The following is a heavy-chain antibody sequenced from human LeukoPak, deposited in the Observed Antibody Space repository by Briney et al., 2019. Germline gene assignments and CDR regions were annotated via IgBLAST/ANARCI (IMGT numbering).Heavy chain of an antibody. D-gene: IGHD3-10*01. CDR1: GFTFSSYS. CDR2: ISSSSSYI. Sequence: GGSLRLSCAASGFTFSSYSMNWVRQAPGKGLEWVSSISSSSSYIYYADSVKGRFTISRDNAKNSLYLQMNSLRAEDTAVYYCAREAAVIRGDIPNWFDPWGQGTLVTVSS. CDR3: AREAAVIRGDIPNWFDP. V-gene: IGHV3-21*01. J-gene: IGHJ5*02.